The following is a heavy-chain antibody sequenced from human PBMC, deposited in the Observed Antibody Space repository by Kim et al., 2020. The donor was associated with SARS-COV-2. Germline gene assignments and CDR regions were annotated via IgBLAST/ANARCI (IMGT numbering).Heavy chain of an antibody. V-gene: IGHV4-39*01. D-gene: IGHD3-10*01. J-gene: IGHJ5*02. CDR3: ARSWSLYYYGSGSFDP. Sequence: LKCRVTRSVDTSKNQFSLKLSSVTAADTAVYYCARSWSLYYYGSGSFDPWGQGTLVTVSS.